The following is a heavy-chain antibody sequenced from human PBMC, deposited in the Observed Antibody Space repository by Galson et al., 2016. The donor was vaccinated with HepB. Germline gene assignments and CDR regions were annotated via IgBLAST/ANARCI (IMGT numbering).Heavy chain of an antibody. CDR3: ARDMPHCTGGVCYGGTCAHDY. Sequence: SLRLSCAASGFTFSSYWMSWVRQAPGKGLEWVANIKQDGSEKYYVDSVKGRFTISRDNAKNSLYLQMNSLRAEDTAVYYCARDMPHCTGGVCYGGTCAHDYWGQGTLVTVSS. V-gene: IGHV3-7*01. CDR1: GFTFSSYW. CDR2: IKQDGSEK. D-gene: IGHD2-8*02. J-gene: IGHJ4*02.